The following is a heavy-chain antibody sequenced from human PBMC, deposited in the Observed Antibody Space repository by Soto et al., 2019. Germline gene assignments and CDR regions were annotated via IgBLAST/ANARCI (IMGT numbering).Heavy chain of an antibody. CDR3: ARGRFSTSSFPYYMDV. D-gene: IGHD6-6*01. J-gene: IGHJ6*03. Sequence: GGSLRLSCAASGFTFSSFGMSWVRQAPGKGLERISAIDNSGTVTRHADSVKGRFTISRDNSKNMLYLQMDSLRAEDTAVYYCARGRFSTSSFPYYMDVWGKGTTVTVSS. CDR1: GFTFSSFG. CDR2: IDNSGTVT. V-gene: IGHV3-23*05.